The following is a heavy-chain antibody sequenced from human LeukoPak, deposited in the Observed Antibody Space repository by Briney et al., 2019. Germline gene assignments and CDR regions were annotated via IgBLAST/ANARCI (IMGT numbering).Heavy chain of an antibody. D-gene: IGHD3-22*01. CDR3: ARGFDYYDSSGYHPPDV. V-gene: IGHV1-2*04. CDR2: INPNSGGT. Sequence: ASVKVSCKASGYTFTGYYMHWVRQAPGQGLEWMGWINPNSGGTNYAQKFQGWVTMTRDTSISTAYMELSSLRSEDTAVYYCARGFDYYDSSGYHPPDVWGQGTTVTVSS. J-gene: IGHJ6*02. CDR1: GYTFTGYY.